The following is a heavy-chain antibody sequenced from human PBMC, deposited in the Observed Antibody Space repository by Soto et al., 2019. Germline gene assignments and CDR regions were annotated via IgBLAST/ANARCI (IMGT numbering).Heavy chain of an antibody. J-gene: IGHJ4*02. D-gene: IGHD3-10*01. CDR3: AKSGTDSYYDYFDY. CDR1: GFTFSTYA. CDR2: ISGSGGGT. V-gene: IGHV3-23*01. Sequence: GGSLRLSCAASGFTFSTYAMSWVRQAPGKGLKWVSSISGSGGGTDYADSVKGRFTISRDNSNNMLYLRMNSLRAEDTAIYYCAKSGTDSYYDYFDYWGQGALVNVPS.